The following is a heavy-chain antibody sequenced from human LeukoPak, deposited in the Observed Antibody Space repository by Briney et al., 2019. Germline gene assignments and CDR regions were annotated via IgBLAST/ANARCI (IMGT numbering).Heavy chain of an antibody. J-gene: IGHJ4*02. CDR1: GLTFSRYS. D-gene: IGHD5-24*01. V-gene: IGHV3-53*01. Sequence: GGSLRLSCVVSGLTFSRYSMSWVRQAPGKGLEWVSVVYSGDSAYYIDSVKGRFTISRDNSKNTLYLQMNSLRAEDTAVYYCARDRDGYNPFDYWGQGTLVTVSS. CDR3: ARDRDGYNPFDY. CDR2: VYSGDSA.